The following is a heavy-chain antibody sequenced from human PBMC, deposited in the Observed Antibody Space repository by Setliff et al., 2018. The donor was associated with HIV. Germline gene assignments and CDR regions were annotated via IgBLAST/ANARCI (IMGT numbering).Heavy chain of an antibody. D-gene: IGHD6-19*01. V-gene: IGHV1-69*10. CDR2: IIPILGSA. Sequence: GASVKVSCKSSGGTFSSYAISWVRQAPGQGLEWMGGIIPILGSANYAQKFQGRVTITADKSTSTAYMELSSLRSEDTAVYYCARRAGHTNYFYYMDVWGKGTTVTVS. CDR3: ARRAGHTNYFYYMDV. J-gene: IGHJ6*03. CDR1: GGTFSSYA.